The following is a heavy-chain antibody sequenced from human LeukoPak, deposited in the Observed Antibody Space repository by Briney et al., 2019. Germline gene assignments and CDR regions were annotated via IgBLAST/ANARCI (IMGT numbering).Heavy chain of an antibody. D-gene: IGHD1-7*01. CDR2: ISYDGSNK. V-gene: IGHV3-30*04. Sequence: GGSLRLSCAASGFTFSTYTIHWVRQAPGKGLEWVAVISYDGSNKYYADSVKGRFTLSRDNSKDTLYLQMDSLRAEDTAVYYCVVAEGITGTQAFDYWGQGTLVTVSS. CDR1: GFTFSTYT. J-gene: IGHJ4*02. CDR3: VVAEGITGTQAFDY.